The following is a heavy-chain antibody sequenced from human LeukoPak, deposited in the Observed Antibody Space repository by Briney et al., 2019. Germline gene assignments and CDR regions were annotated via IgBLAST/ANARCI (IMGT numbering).Heavy chain of an antibody. CDR2: IRYDGSNK. D-gene: IGHD3-10*01. Sequence: GGSLRLSCAASGFTFSSYGMHWVRQAPGKGLEWEAFIRYDGSNKYYADSVKGRFTISRDNSKNTLYLQMNSLRAEDTAVYYCAKLATYYYGSGSYIASDWGQGTLATVSS. J-gene: IGHJ4*02. CDR3: AKLATYYYGSGSYIASD. CDR1: GFTFSSYG. V-gene: IGHV3-30*02.